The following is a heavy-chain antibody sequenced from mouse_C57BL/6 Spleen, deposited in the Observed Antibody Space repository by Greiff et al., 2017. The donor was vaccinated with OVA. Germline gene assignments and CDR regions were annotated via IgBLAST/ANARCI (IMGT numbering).Heavy chain of an antibody. CDR2: IRNKANGYTT. D-gene: IGHD2-1*01. Sequence: EVQLVESGGGLVQPGGSLSLSCAASGFTFTDYYMSWVRQPPGKALEWLGFIRNKANGYTTEYSASVKGRFTISRDNSQSILYLQMNALRAEDSATYYCARRGNYGAMDYWGQGTSVTGSS. CDR3: ARRGNYGAMDY. J-gene: IGHJ4*01. CDR1: GFTFTDYY. V-gene: IGHV7-3*01.